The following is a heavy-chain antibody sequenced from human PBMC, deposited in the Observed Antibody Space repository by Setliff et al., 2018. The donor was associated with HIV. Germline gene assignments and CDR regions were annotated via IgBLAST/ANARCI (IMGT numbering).Heavy chain of an antibody. Sequence: LRLSCAASGFTFSSYAMTWVRQAPGKGLEWVSSITGSGDSTYYAESVKGRFTISKDNSKNTLYLQMSSLRDEDTAVYYCAKVFLFGIDVFDIWGQGTMVTVSS. V-gene: IGHV3-23*01. CDR3: AKVFLFGIDVFDI. J-gene: IGHJ3*02. CDR1: GFTFSSYA. CDR2: ITGSGDST. D-gene: IGHD3-16*01.